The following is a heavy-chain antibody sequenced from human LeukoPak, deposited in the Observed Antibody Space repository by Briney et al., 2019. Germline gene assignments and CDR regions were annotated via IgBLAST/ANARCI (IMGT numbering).Heavy chain of an antibody. J-gene: IGHJ4*02. V-gene: IGHV4-59*11. CDR2: IYYSGST. CDR3: AREVHDFWSGYHKTFDY. Sequence: SETLSLTCTVSGGSISSHYWSWIRQPPGKGLEWIGYIYYSGSTNYNPSLKSRVTISVDTSKNQFSLKLSSVTAADTAVYYCAREVHDFWSGYHKTFDYWGQGTLVTVSS. CDR1: GGSISSHY. D-gene: IGHD3-3*01.